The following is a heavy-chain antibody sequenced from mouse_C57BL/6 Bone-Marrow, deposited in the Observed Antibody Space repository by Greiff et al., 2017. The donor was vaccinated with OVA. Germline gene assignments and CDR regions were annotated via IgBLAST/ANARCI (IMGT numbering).Heavy chain of an antibody. J-gene: IGHJ4*01. D-gene: IGHD2-5*01. CDR1: GYTFTDYE. CDR3: TRCWSNYYAMDD. V-gene: IGHV1-15*01. CDR2: IDPETGGT. Sequence: QVQLQQSGAELVRPGASVTLSCKASGYTFTDYEMHWVKQTPVHGLEWIGAIDPETGGTAYNQKFKGTAILTADKSSSTAYLELRSLTSEDSAVYYCTRCWSNYYAMDDCGQGTAVTVSS.